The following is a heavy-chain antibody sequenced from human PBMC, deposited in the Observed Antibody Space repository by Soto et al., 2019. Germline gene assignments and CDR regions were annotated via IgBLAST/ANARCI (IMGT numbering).Heavy chain of an antibody. CDR2: MRPDESEK. Sequence: LRLSCTLSGFTFSRDWMAWVRQAPGKGLEWVANMRPDESEKYYVDSVRGRFTISRDGAENSLHLQMDSLRAEDTALYYCARYGFANGLDLWGQGTTVTVSS. D-gene: IGHD3-10*01. J-gene: IGHJ6*02. CDR1: GFTFSRDW. V-gene: IGHV3-7*03. CDR3: ARYGFANGLDL.